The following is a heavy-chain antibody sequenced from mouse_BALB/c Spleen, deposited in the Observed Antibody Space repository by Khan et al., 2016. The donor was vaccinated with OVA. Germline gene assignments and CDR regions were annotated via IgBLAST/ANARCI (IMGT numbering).Heavy chain of an antibody. CDR2: IYPGTDNT. Sequence: QVHVKQSGAELVRPGASVKLSCKTSGYIFTSYWIHWVKQRSGQGIEWIARIYPGTDNTYYTEKLKEKATLTADNSYSTAYRQLSSLKSEDSSVYCCSREEALYYFDYWGQGTTLTVSS. CDR1: GYIFTSYW. D-gene: IGHD3-2*02. V-gene: IGHV1-76*01. CDR3: SREEALYYFDY. J-gene: IGHJ2*01.